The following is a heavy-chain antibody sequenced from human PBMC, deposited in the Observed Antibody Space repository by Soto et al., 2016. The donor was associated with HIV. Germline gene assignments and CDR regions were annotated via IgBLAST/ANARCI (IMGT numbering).Heavy chain of an antibody. CDR3: GKDSRSSSFXDSSGRGKYYFDY. V-gene: IGHV3-23*01. J-gene: IGHJ4*01. CDR1: GFTFSNYA. CDR2: MSGNGGKH. D-gene: IGHD3-22*01. Sequence: EVQLLESGGGLVQPGGSLRLSCVASGFTFSNYAMSWVRQAPGKGLEWVSAMSGNGGKHILCRLREGPFTISRDNSKNXLYLQMNSLRAEDTAVYYCGKDSRSSSFXDSSGRGKYYFDYWGPEPWSPSPQ.